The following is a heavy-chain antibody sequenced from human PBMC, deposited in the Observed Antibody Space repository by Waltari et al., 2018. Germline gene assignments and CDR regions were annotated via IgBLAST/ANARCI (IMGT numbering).Heavy chain of an antibody. CDR2: IKEDGGEK. Sequence: EVQLVESGGGLVQPGGSLRLSCTASGLTFSKFWMCWVRQAPGKGRGWGARIKEDGGEKYYVDSLKGRIIISRDNAKNSLYLQMNSLRVEDTAVYYCARDRGYFDYWGLGTLVTVSS. D-gene: IGHD3-10*01. V-gene: IGHV3-7*01. J-gene: IGHJ4*02. CDR1: GLTFSKFW. CDR3: ARDRGYFDY.